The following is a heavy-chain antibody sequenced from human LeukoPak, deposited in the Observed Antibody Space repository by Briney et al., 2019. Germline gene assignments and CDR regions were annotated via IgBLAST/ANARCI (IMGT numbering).Heavy chain of an antibody. CDR3: ARVGVCGTSCYTFDY. CDR1: GFTFSDYY. V-gene: IGHV3-11*01. Sequence: GGSLRLSCAASGFTFSDYYMSWIRQAPGKGLEWVSYISSSGSTIYYADSVKGRFTISRDNAKNSLYLQMNSLRAEDTAVYYCARVGVCGTSCYTFDYWGQGTLVTVSS. J-gene: IGHJ4*02. D-gene: IGHD2-2*02. CDR2: ISSSGSTI.